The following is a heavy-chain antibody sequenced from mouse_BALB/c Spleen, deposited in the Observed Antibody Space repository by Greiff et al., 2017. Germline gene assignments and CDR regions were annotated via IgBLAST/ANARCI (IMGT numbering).Heavy chain of an antibody. CDR3: TRLVTTATFAY. V-gene: IGHV1-9*01. D-gene: IGHD1-2*01. Sequence: QVQLQQSGAELMKPGASVKISCKATGYTFSSYWIEWVKQRPGHGLEWIGEILPGSGSTNYNEKFKGKATFTADTSSNTAYMQLSSLTSEDAAVYCCTRLVTTATFAYWGQGTLVTVSA. J-gene: IGHJ3*01. CDR2: ILPGSGST. CDR1: GYTFSSYW.